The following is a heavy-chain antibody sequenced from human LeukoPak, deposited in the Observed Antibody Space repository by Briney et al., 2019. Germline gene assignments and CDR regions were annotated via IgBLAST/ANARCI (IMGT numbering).Heavy chain of an antibody. CDR2: INPNSGGT. J-gene: IGHJ4*02. Sequence: ASVKVSCKASGYTFTGYYMHWVRQAPGQGLEWMGWINPNSGGTNYAQKFQGRVTMTRDTSISTAYMELSRLRSDDTAVYYCARPNHAISIAADRTLDYWGQGTLVTVCS. V-gene: IGHV1-2*02. CDR3: ARPNHAISIAADRTLDY. CDR1: GYTFTGYY. D-gene: IGHD6-13*01.